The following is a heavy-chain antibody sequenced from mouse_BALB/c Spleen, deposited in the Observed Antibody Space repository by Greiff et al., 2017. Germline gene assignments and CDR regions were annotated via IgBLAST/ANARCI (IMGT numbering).Heavy chain of an antibody. CDR3: ARDLYYGNGLFAY. D-gene: IGHD2-1*01. V-gene: IGHV2-6-7*01. CDR2: IWGDGST. J-gene: IGHJ3*01. CDR1: GFSLTGYG. Sequence: VQGVESGPGLVAPSQSLSITCTVSGFSLTGYGVNWVRQPPGKGLEWLGMIWGDGSTDYNSALKSRLSISKDNSKSQVFLKMNSLQTDDTARYYCARDLYYGNGLFAYWGQGTLVTVSA.